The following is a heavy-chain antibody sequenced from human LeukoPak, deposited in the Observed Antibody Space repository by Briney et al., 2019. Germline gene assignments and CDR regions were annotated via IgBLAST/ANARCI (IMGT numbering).Heavy chain of an antibody. CDR1: GGSLSSYY. CDR2: IYTSGST. CDR3: ARQAARMDYYYLDV. V-gene: IGHV4-4*09. D-gene: IGHD5-24*01. J-gene: IGHJ6*03. Sequence: LETLSLTCTFSGGSLSSYYWSWIRQPPAKGREWIGYIYTSGSTNYNPSLKSRVTISLYTSKNQFSLKLSSVTAADTAVYYSARQAARMDYYYLDVWGKGTTVSVSS.